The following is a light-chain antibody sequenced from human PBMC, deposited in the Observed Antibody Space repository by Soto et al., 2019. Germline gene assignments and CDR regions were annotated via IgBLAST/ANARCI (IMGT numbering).Light chain of an antibody. CDR3: QQYGSSPTRT. V-gene: IGKV3-20*01. CDR2: GAS. J-gene: IGKJ1*01. Sequence: EIVLTQSPGTLSLSTGESATLSRRASQSVSNDFLAWYQQKPGQAPRLXXYGASTRANDVPDRFSGSGSGADFTLSISRLEPEDFAVYDCQQYGSSPTRTFGQGTKVDNK. CDR1: QSVSNDF.